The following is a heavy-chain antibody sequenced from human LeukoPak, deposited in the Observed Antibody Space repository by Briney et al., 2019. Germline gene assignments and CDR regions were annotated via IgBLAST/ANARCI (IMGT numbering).Heavy chain of an antibody. CDR2: IYTSGST. CDR1: GGSISSGSYY. D-gene: IGHD1-1*01. J-gene: IGHJ4*02. Sequence: SETLSLTCTVSGGSISSGSYYWSWIRQPAGKGLEWIGRIYTSGSTYYNPSLKSRVTISVDTSKNQFSLKLSSVTAADTAVYYCARGRRGYPLDYWGQGTLVTVSS. V-gene: IGHV4-61*02. CDR3: ARGRRGYPLDY.